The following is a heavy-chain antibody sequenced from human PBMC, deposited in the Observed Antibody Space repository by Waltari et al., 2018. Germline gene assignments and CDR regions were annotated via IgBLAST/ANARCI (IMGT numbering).Heavy chain of an antibody. J-gene: IGHJ4*02. CDR1: GGSISSSSYY. D-gene: IGHD6-13*01. CDR3: GALVRLGVFDY. V-gene: IGHV4-39*01. CDR2: IYYSGST. Sequence: QLQLQESGPGLVKPSETLSLTCTVSGGSISSSSYYWGWIRQPPGKGLEWIGSIYYSGSTYYNPSLKSRVTISVDTSKNQFSLKLSSVTAADTAVYYCGALVRLGVFDYWGQGTLVTVSS.